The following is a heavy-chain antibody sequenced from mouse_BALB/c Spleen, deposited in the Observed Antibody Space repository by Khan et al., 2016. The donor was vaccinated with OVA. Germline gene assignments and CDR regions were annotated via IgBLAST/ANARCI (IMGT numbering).Heavy chain of an antibody. V-gene: IGHV1S136*01. CDR1: GYTFTTYV. Sequence: VRLQQSGPELVKPGASVKMSCTASGYTFTTYVIHWVKQKPGQGLDWIGYIYPYNDGTKYNEKFKGKATLTSDKSSSTAYMETSSLTSEDSAVYYCARNYRYDVYFDSWGQGTTLTVSS. CDR2: IYPYNDGT. D-gene: IGHD2-14*01. CDR3: ARNYRYDVYFDS. J-gene: IGHJ2*01.